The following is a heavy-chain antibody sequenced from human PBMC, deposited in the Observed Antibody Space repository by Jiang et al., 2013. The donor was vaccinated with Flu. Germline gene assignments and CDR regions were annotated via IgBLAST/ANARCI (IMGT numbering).Heavy chain of an antibody. Sequence: LLKPSETLSLTCAVYGGSFSGYYWSWIRQPPGKGLEWIGEINHSGSTNYNPSLKSRVTISVDTSKNQFSLKLSSVTAADTAVYYCARVSHYGSGNHNWFDPWGQGTLVTVSS. D-gene: IGHD3-10*01. CDR1: GGSFSGYY. J-gene: IGHJ5*02. CDR2: INHSGST. CDR3: ARVSHYGSGNHNWFDP. V-gene: IGHV4-34*01.